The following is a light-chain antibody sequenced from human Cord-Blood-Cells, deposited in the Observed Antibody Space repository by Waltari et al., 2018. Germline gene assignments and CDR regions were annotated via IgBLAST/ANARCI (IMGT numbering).Light chain of an antibody. CDR2: AGS. J-gene: IGKJ1*01. CDR1: QGISSY. Sequence: DIQMTQSPSSLSASVGDRVTITCRASQGISSYLNWYQQKPGKAPKLLIYAGSSLQSGVPSRFSGSGCGADFTLTNSSLQPEDFATYCCQQGYSTPRETFGQGTKVEIK. V-gene: IGKV1-39*01. CDR3: QQGYSTPRET.